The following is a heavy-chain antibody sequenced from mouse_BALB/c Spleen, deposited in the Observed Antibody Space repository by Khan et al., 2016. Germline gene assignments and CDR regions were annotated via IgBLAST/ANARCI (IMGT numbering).Heavy chain of an antibody. Sequence: VQLQQSGPSLVKPSQTLSLTCSVTGDSITSGYWNWIRKFPGNKLEYMGYISYSDDTYYNPSLESRISITRDTSKNQYYLQLNSGTTGDTATYDCATYDGYYFDYWGQGTTLTVSS. J-gene: IGHJ2*01. CDR3: ATYDGYYFDY. CDR1: GDSITSGY. D-gene: IGHD2-3*01. CDR2: ISYSDDT. V-gene: IGHV3-8*02.